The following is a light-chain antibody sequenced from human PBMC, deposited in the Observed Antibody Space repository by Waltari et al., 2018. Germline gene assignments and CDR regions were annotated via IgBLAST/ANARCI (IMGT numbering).Light chain of an antibody. CDR1: QSISNW. J-gene: IGKJ4*01. CDR3: QQYNSYTLLT. Sequence: DIQMTQSPSTLSASVGDRVTITCRASQSISNWFAWYQQKPGKAPKLLIYKASTLESGVPSRFSVSGSRTEFTLTISSLQPDDFANYYCQQYNSYTLLTFGGGTKVEIK. CDR2: KAS. V-gene: IGKV1-5*03.